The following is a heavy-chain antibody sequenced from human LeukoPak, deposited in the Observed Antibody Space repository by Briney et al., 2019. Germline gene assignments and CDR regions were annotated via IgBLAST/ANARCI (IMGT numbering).Heavy chain of an antibody. D-gene: IGHD1-26*01. CDR2: ISAYNGNT. Sequence: GASVKVSCKASGYTFTSYGISWVRQAPGQGLEWMAWISAYNGNTNYAQKLQGRVTMTTDTSTSTAYMELRSLRSDDTAVYYCARRGAQWELLPYYFDYWGQGTLVTVSS. CDR1: GYTFTSYG. J-gene: IGHJ4*02. CDR3: ARRGAQWELLPYYFDY. V-gene: IGHV1-18*01.